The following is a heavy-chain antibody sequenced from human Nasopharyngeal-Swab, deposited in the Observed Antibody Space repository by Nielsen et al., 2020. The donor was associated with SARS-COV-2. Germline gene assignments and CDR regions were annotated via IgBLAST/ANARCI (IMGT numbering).Heavy chain of an antibody. V-gene: IGHV7-4-1*02. CDR3: AREANLEYSNWFDP. J-gene: IGHJ5*02. D-gene: IGHD2/OR15-2a*01. Sequence: WLRQAPGQGLEWMGWINTNTGNPTYAQGFTGQFVFSLDTSVSTAYLQISSLKAEDTAVYYCAREANLEYSNWFDPWGQGTLVTVSS. CDR2: INTNTGNP.